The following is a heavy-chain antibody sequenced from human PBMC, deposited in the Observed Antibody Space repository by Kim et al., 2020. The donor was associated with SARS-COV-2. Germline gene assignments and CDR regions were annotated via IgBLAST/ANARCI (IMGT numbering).Heavy chain of an antibody. Sequence: GGSLRLSCAASGFTFNDYAMHWVRQAPGKGLEWVSLISGDGSSTYYADSVKGRFTISRDNSKNSLYLQMNSLRTEDTALYYCAKEFKAYGYVSYYYNMDFWGQGTPVTVSS. CDR2: ISGDGSST. CDR1: GFTFNDYA. D-gene: IGHD5-18*01. CDR3: AKEFKAYGYVSYYYNMDF. V-gene: IGHV3-43*02. J-gene: IGHJ6*02.